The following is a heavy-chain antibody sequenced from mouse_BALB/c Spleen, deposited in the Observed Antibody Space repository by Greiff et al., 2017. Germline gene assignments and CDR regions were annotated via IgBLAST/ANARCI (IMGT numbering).Heavy chain of an antibody. CDR1: GYTFTSYW. J-gene: IGHJ4*01. D-gene: IGHD1-2*01. CDR2: NYPGSGST. CDR3: TFTTAYAMDY. V-gene: IGHV1S22*01. Sequence: LQQPGSELVRPGASVKLSCKASGYTFTSYWMHWVKQRPGQGLEWIGNNYPGSGSTNYDEKFKSKATLTVDTSSSTAYMQLSSLTSEDSAVYYCTFTTAYAMDYWGQGTSVTVSS.